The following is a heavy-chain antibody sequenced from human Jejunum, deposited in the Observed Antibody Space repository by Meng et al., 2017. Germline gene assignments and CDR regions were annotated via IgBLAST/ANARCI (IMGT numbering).Heavy chain of an antibody. CDR2: IKSDGSST. J-gene: IGHJ4*02. D-gene: IGHD5-18*01. CDR3: ATDGAYSLAY. Sequence: GESLKISCAASGFTFSTSWMHWVRQAPGKGLVWVSHIKSDGSSTSYADSVKGRFTISRDNAKNTVYLQMSSLRAEDTVLYYCATDGAYSLAYWGQGTLVTVSS. CDR1: GFTFSTSW. V-gene: IGHV3-74*01.